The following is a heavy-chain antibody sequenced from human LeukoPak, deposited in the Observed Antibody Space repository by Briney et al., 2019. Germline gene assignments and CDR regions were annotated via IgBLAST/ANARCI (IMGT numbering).Heavy chain of an antibody. J-gene: IGHJ5*02. CDR2: IIPIFGTA. V-gene: IGHV1-69*05. Sequence: VASVKVSCKASGGTFSSYAISWVRQAPGQGLEWMGRIIPIFGTANYAQKFRGRVTITTDESTSTAYMELSSLRSEDTAVYYCARALAAAGPLLFDPWGQGTLVTVSS. CDR3: ARALAAAGPLLFDP. CDR1: GGTFSSYA. D-gene: IGHD6-13*01.